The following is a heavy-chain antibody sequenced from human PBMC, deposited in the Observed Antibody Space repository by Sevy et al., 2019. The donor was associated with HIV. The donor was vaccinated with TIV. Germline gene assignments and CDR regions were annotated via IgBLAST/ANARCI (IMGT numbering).Heavy chain of an antibody. CDR2: IFWDHDT. Sequence: SGPTLVNPTQTLTLTCTFSGFSFTTSGVGVGWIRQSPGKAPEWLAVIFWDHDTRYSPSLKSRLTITKDTSKDQVVLTMTNMDPVDTGTYYCAHRRSRGLIITEFDYWGQGTLVTVSS. CDR1: GFSFTTSGVG. J-gene: IGHJ4*02. CDR3: AHRRSRGLIITEFDY. D-gene: IGHD3-10*01. V-gene: IGHV2-5*02.